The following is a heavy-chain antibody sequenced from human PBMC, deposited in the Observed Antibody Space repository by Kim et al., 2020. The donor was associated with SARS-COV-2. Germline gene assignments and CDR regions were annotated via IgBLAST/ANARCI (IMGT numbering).Heavy chain of an antibody. V-gene: IGHV3-30*07. CDR3: ARDWGTATAFYGMDV. J-gene: IGHJ6*02. Sequence: DSVKGRFTISRDNSKNTLYLQMNSLRAEDTAVYYCARDWGTATAFYGMDVWGQGTTVTVSS. D-gene: IGHD5-18*01.